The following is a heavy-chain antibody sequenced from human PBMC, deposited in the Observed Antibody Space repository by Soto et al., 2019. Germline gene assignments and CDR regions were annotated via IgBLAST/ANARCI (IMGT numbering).Heavy chain of an antibody. D-gene: IGHD2-8*02. Sequence: EVQLVQSGAEVKKPGESLKISCKGSGFTFTNYWISWVRQMPGKGLEWMGKIDPSDSYTNYRPSYSPSFQGHVTISADKSITTAYLQWSSLKASDSAMYYCAGHLSDPGLDSYYYYYGIDVWGQGTTVTVSS. J-gene: IGHJ6*02. CDR2: IDPSDSYT. CDR1: GFTFTNYW. V-gene: IGHV5-10-1*03. CDR3: AGHLSDPGLDSYYYYYGIDV.